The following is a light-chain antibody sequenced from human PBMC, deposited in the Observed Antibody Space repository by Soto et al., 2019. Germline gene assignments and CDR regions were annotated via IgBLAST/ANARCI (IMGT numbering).Light chain of an antibody. CDR2: DAS. CDR1: QSVSSY. V-gene: IGKV3-11*01. J-gene: IGKJ5*01. CDR3: QQYADWPPIT. Sequence: EIGLSQSPATVSLYPGERATLSCRASQSVSSYLAWYQQKPGQAPRLLIYDASNRATGIPARFSGSGSGTDFTLTISSLQSEDFAVYFCQQYADWPPITFGQRRRLAIK.